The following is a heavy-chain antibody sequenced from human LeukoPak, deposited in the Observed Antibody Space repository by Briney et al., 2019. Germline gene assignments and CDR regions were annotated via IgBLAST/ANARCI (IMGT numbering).Heavy chain of an antibody. D-gene: IGHD1-26*01. V-gene: IGHV4-34*01. CDR1: GFNVSSNY. CDR3: ARVGSVGARKVDY. CDR2: INHSGST. Sequence: GSLRLSCAASGFNVSSNYMSWVRQAPGKGLEWIGEINHSGSTNYNPSLKSRVTISVDTSKNQFSLKLSSVTAADTAVYYCARVGSVGARKVDYWGQGTLVTVSS. J-gene: IGHJ4*02.